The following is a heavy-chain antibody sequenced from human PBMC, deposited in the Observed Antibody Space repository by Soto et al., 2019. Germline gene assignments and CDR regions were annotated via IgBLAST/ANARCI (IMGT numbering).Heavy chain of an antibody. J-gene: IGHJ3*01. V-gene: IGHV1-18*01. CDR2: ISTFNGKT. Sequence: QVQLVQSGGDVKTPGASVKVSCTTFRYTFTSHGIAWVRQAPGQGPEWMGWISTFNGKTDYAQKFQGRVTMTADTPTSIVYMELRSLRSDDTAVYYCARLLTEGATFREDAFDLWGQGTKVTVSS. CDR3: ARLLTEGATFREDAFDL. CDR1: RYTFTSHG. D-gene: IGHD1-26*01.